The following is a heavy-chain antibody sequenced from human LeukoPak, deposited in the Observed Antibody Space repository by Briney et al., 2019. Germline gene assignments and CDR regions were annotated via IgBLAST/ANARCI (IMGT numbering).Heavy chain of an antibody. J-gene: IGHJ3*02. CDR1: GFTFSKVG. D-gene: IGHD3-10*01. CDR3: TTAVVRGLNAFDI. V-gene: IGHV3-15*06. CDR2: IKSKTDGGTT. Sequence: GGSLRLSCAASGFTFSKVGMNGVGQAPGKGRGGVGGIKSKTDGGTTNYAAPVKGRFTISRDDSKNTLYLQMNSLKTEDTAVYYCTTAVVRGLNAFDIWGRGTMVTVSS.